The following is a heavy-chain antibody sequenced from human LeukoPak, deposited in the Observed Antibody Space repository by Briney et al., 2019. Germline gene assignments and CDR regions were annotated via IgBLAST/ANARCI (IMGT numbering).Heavy chain of an antibody. CDR1: GFTFDDYA. V-gene: IGHV3-23*05. Sequence: GGSLRLSCAASGFTFDDYAMHWVRQAPGKGLEWVSGIYTNGNTRYADSVRGRFTISRDNSKNTLYLQMHSLRVDDTAVYYCAHLVWEYVGGLDVWGQGTTVTVSS. CDR3: AHLVWEYVGGLDV. CDR2: IYTNGNT. D-gene: IGHD3/OR15-3a*01. J-gene: IGHJ6*02.